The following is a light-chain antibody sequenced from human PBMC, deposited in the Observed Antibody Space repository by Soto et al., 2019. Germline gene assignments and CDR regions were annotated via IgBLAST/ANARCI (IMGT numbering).Light chain of an antibody. V-gene: IGKV3-15*01. CDR3: QQYNNWPPYT. CDR1: QSVSSN. CDR2: GAS. Sequence: EIVMTQSPATLSVSPGERATLSCMASQSVSSNLAWYQQKPGQAPRLLIYGASTRSTGIPARFSGSGSGTAFTLPISSLQPEDFAVYYCQQYNNWPPYTFGQGTKLEIK. J-gene: IGKJ2*01.